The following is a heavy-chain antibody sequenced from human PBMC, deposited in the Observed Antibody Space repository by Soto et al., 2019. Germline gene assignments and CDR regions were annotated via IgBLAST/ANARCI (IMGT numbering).Heavy chain of an antibody. CDR3: ARAPDSSTIFMATYWYFDL. D-gene: IGHD3-3*01. CDR2: IYYSGST. V-gene: IGHV4-59*01. J-gene: IGHJ2*01. Sequence: QVQLQESGPGLVKPSETLSLTCTVSGGSISSYYWSWIRQPPGKGLEWIGYIYYSGSTNYNPSLKSRVTISVDTSKNQFSLKLSSVTAADTAVYYCARAPDSSTIFMATYWYFDLWGRGTLVTVSS. CDR1: GGSISSYY.